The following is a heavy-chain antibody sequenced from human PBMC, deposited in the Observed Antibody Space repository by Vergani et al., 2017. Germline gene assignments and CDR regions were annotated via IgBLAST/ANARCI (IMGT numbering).Heavy chain of an antibody. CDR2: IDPSDSYT. J-gene: IGHJ5*02. D-gene: IGHD4-23*01. CDR3: ARQGLGGNSGSDWFDP. CDR1: GYSFTSYW. V-gene: IGHV5-10-1*03. Sequence: EVQLVQSGAEVKTPGESLRISCKGSGYSFTSYWISCVRQMPGKGLEWMGRIDPSDSYTNYSPSFQGHVTISADKSISTAYLQWSSLKASDTAMYYCARQGLGGNSGSDWFDPWGQGTLVTVSS.